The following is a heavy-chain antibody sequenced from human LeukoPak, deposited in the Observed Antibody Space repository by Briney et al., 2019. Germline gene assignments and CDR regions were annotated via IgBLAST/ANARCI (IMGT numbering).Heavy chain of an antibody. CDR2: INIGGTNT. V-gene: IGHV3-11*01. CDR1: GFTFNDYY. Sequence: GGSLRLSCAASGFTFNDYYMSWIRQAPGKGLEWLSYINIGGTNTHYADSVKGRFTISRDNAKKSLYSEMNNLRAEDTAVYYCATDGAGFDTWGQGVLVTVSS. CDR3: ATDGAGFDT. J-gene: IGHJ5*02.